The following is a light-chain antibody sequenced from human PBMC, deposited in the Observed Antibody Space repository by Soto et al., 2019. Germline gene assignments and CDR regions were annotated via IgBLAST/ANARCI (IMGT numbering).Light chain of an antibody. CDR1: QSVSTT. CDR2: GAS. J-gene: IGKJ4*01. CDR3: QQYNNWPLT. V-gene: IGKV3-15*01. Sequence: EIVMTQSPATLSVSPGEGATLSCRASQSVSTTLAWYQQKPGQAPRLLIYGASTTANGIPARFSGSGSGTEFTLTISSLQSEDFAIYSCQQYNNWPLTFGGGTKVEI.